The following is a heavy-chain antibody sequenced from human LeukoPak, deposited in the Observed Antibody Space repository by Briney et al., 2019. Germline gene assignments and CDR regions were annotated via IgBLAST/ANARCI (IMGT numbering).Heavy chain of an antibody. CDR2: INHSGST. D-gene: IGHD2-2*01. CDR3: ARGSPEASREDIVVVPAATNFDY. J-gene: IGHJ4*02. V-gene: IGHV4-34*01. Sequence: PSETLSLTCAVYGGSFSDYYWSWIRQPPRKGLEWIGEINHSGSTNYNPSLKSRVTISVDTSKNQFSLKLSSVTAADTAVYYCARGSPEASREDIVVVPAATNFDYWGQGTLVTVSS. CDR1: GGSFSDYY.